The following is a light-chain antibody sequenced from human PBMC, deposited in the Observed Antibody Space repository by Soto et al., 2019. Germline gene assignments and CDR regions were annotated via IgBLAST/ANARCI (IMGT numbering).Light chain of an antibody. Sequence: DIQMTQSPSSLSASVGDRVTITCQASQDINKNLIWYQQKPGKAPKLLIYDASDLETGVPSRFSGSGSGTGFTFTISSLQPEDFATYCCQQYESLPLTFGQGTRLEN. CDR3: QQYESLPLT. J-gene: IGKJ5*01. CDR1: QDINKN. CDR2: DAS. V-gene: IGKV1-33*01.